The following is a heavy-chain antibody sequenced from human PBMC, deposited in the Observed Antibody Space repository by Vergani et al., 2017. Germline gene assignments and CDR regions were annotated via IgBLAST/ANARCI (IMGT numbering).Heavy chain of an antibody. Sequence: QVQLQESGPGLVKPSETLSLTCTVSGGSLSSYYWSWIRRPPGTGLEWIGYIYSSGSTNYNPSLKSRVTIAVDTSKNQFSLKLSSVTAADTAVYYCARVLRSSWYYFDYWGQGTLVTVSS. CDR3: ARVLRSSWYYFDY. CDR1: GGSLSSYY. V-gene: IGHV4-59*01. J-gene: IGHJ4*02. D-gene: IGHD6-13*01. CDR2: IYSSGST.